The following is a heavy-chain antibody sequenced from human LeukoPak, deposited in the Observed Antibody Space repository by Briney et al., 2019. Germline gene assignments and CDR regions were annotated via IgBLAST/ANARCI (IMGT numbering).Heavy chain of an antibody. D-gene: IGHD6-13*01. J-gene: IGHJ4*02. Sequence: SETLSLTCTVSGYSISSGYYWGWIRQPPGKGLEWIGSIYHSGSTYYNPSLKSRVTISVDTSKNQFSLKLSSVTAADTAVYYCARAAALQVSVEQQLVLGSRAKGQRFDYWGQGTLVTVSS. CDR2: IYHSGST. CDR3: ARAAALQVSVEQQLVLGSRAKGQRFDY. CDR1: GYSISSGYY. V-gene: IGHV4-38-2*02.